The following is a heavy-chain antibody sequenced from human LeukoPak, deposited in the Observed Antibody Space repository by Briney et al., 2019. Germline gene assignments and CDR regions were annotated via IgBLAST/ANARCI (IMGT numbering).Heavy chain of an antibody. CDR1: GFTFSDYY. D-gene: IGHD6-13*01. CDR3: VRVGVSSIAAAGAYYYYGMDV. V-gene: IGHV3-11*01. CDR2: ISSSGSTI. Sequence: PGGSLRLSCAASGFTFSDYYMSWIRQAPGKGLEWVSYISSSGSTIYYADSVKGRFTISRDNAKNSLYLQMNSLRAEDTAVYYCVRVGVSSIAAAGAYYYYGMDVWGQGTTVTVSS. J-gene: IGHJ6*02.